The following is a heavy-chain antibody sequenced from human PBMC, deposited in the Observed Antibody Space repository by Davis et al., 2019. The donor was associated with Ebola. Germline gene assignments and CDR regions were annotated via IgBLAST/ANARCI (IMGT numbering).Heavy chain of an antibody. CDR2: IYYSGST. V-gene: IGHV4-39*07. D-gene: IGHD1-1*01. CDR1: GGSISSSSYY. Sequence: SETLSLTCTVSGGSISSSSYYWGWIRQPPGKGLEWIGSIYYSGSTNYNPSLKSRVTISVDTSKNQFSLSLNSVTAADTAVYYCARLEGGYGMDVWGQGTTVTVSS. CDR3: ARLEGGYGMDV. J-gene: IGHJ6*02.